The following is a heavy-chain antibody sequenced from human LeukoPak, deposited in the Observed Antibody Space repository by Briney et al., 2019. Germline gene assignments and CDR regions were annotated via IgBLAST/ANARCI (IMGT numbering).Heavy chain of an antibody. CDR2: ISYDGSNK. J-gene: IGHJ4*02. CDR3: ARDHLYSSY. CDR1: GFTFSIYG. V-gene: IGHV3-30*05. Sequence: PGRSLRLSCAASGFTFSIYGMHWVRQAPGKGLEWVAVISYDGSNKYYADSVKGRFTISRDNAKNSLYLQMNSLRAEGTAVYYCARDHLYSSYGGQGTLVTVSS. D-gene: IGHD6-13*01.